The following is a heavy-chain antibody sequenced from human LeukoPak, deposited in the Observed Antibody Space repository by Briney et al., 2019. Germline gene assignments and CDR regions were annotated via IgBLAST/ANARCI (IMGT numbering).Heavy chain of an antibody. CDR1: GGSISTYY. D-gene: IGHD6-13*01. V-gene: IGHV4-59*08. CDR2: IYYSGST. Sequence: SATLSLTCTVSGGSISTYYWSWIRPPPGKGLERIGNIYYSGSTNYNPSLKSRVTISVDTSKNQFSLKLSSVTAADTAVYYCARVLHSWYKGWFDPWGQGTLVTVSS. J-gene: IGHJ5*02. CDR3: ARVLHSWYKGWFDP.